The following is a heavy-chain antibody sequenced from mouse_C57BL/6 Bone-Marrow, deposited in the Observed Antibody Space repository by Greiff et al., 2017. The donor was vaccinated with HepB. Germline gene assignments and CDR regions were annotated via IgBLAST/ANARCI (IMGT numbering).Heavy chain of an antibody. CDR3: ATEDYYYGSSYLHWYFDV. D-gene: IGHD1-1*01. CDR2: IYPGDGDT. Sequence: QVQLQQSGAELVKPGASVKISCKASGYAFSSYWMNWVKQRPGKGLEWIGQIYPGDGDTNYNGKFKGKATLTADKSSSTAYMQLSSLTSEDSAVYFCATEDYYYGSSYLHWYFDVWGTGTTVTVSS. V-gene: IGHV1-80*01. CDR1: GYAFSSYW. J-gene: IGHJ1*03.